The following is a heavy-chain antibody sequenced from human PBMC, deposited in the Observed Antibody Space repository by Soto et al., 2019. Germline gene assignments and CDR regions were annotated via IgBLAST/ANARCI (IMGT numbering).Heavy chain of an antibody. D-gene: IGHD3-3*02. Sequence: EAQLLESGGGLVQPGGSLRLSCAASGFTFSEYAMSWVRQAPGKGLEWVSVIGGDGGSPNYADSVKGRFTVSRDNSKSTLYLQMDSLRDEDTALYYCAQDSINRNGIYDPFDIWGQGTMVTVSS. V-gene: IGHV3-23*01. CDR3: AQDSINRNGIYDPFDI. CDR1: GFTFSEYA. J-gene: IGHJ3*02. CDR2: IGGDGGSP.